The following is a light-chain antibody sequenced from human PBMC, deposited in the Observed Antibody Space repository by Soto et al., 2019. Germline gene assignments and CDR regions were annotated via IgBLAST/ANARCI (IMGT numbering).Light chain of an antibody. CDR2: EVF. Sequence: QSVLTQPASVSGSPGQSITISCTGTNSDLGAYDYVSWYQQHPGKAPRLLIYEVFNWPSGVSDRFSGSKSANTASLTISGLQADDEADYYCSSYTASSARVFGPGTKVT. J-gene: IGLJ1*01. V-gene: IGLV2-14*01. CDR1: NSDLGAYDY. CDR3: SSYTASSARV.